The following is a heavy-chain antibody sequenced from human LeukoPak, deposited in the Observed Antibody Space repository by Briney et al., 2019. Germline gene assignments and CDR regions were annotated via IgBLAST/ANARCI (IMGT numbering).Heavy chain of an antibody. V-gene: IGHV3-15*01. J-gene: IGHJ4*02. CDR1: RITFRNVW. D-gene: IGHD1-1*01. Sequence: GGSLRLSCAVSRITFRNVWMSWVRQAPGKGLEWVARIRSKTEGETEEYAASVKGRFTISRDDSRSRLYLQMNSLKTEDTAVYYCATGVVTGTSRWGQGTLVTVSS. CDR3: ATGVVTGTSR. CDR2: IRSKTEGETE.